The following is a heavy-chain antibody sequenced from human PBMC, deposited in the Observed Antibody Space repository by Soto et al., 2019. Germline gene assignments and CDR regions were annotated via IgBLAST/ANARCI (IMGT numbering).Heavy chain of an antibody. CDR2: ISGSGYNT. J-gene: IGHJ3*02. CDR1: GFTFSTYG. CDR3: VKQLLRFIVVADAFYI. D-gene: IGHD3-22*01. Sequence: EVQLLESGGTVVQPGGSLRLSCAASGFTFSTYGVSWVRQAPGKGREWVSSISGSGYNTFYADSVKGRFTISRDTSNNTVNLLMNNLRADDTALYDCVKQLLRFIVVADAFYIWGQGTMFTVAS. V-gene: IGHV3-23*01.